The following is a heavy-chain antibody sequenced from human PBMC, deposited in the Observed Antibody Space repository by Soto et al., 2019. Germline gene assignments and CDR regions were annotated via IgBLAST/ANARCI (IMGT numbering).Heavy chain of an antibody. V-gene: IGHV4-39*01. CDR3: ARQSEGLPRPYYFDY. J-gene: IGHJ4*02. Sequence: PSETLSLTCTVSGGSISSSSYYWGWIRQPPGKGLEWIGSIYYSGSTYYNPSLKSRVTISVDTSKNQFSLKLSSVTAADTAVYYCARQSEGLPRPYYFDYWGQGTLVTVSS. D-gene: IGHD4-17*01. CDR2: IYYSGST. CDR1: GGSISSSSYY.